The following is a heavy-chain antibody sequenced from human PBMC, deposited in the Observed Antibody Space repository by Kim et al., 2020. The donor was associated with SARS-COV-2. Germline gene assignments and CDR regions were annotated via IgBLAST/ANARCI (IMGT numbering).Heavy chain of an antibody. CDR3: ARSAAAMPPGMDV. CDR1: GYTFTTYA. D-gene: IGHD2-2*01. CDR2: ITPGNGNT. Sequence: ASVKVSCKASGYTFTTYAMHWVRHAPGQGLEWMGWITPGNGNTKHSQKFQGRVTITRDRSASTAYMELRNLRSEDTAVYYCARSAAAMPPGMDVWGQGTTVTVSS. V-gene: IGHV1-3*01. J-gene: IGHJ6*02.